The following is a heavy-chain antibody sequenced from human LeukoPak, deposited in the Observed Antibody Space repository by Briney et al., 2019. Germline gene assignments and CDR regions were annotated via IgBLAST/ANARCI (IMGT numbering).Heavy chain of an antibody. D-gene: IGHD6-13*01. Sequence: SETLSLTCAVYGGSFSGYYWSWIRQPPGKGLEWMGEINHSGSTNYNPSLKSRVTISVDTSKNQFSLKLSCVTAADTAVYYCARGRYSSSWYLTSWGQGTLVTVSS. CDR1: GGSFSGYY. CDR2: INHSGST. CDR3: ARGRYSSSWYLTS. V-gene: IGHV4-34*01. J-gene: IGHJ4*02.